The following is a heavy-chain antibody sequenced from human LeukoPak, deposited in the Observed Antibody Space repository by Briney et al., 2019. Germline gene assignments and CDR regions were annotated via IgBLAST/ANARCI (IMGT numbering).Heavy chain of an antibody. CDR1: GYSITSAYY. CDR2: IYHSGSS. V-gene: IGHV4-38-2*02. J-gene: IGHJ4*02. Sequence: SETLSLTCTVSGYSITSAYYWGWIRQSPGKGLAWIGSIYHSGSSYYNPSLKSRVTISVDTSKNHFPLKLTSVTAADTAVYYCALQGGANGGQGTLVTVSS. D-gene: IGHD4/OR15-4a*01. CDR3: ALQGGAN.